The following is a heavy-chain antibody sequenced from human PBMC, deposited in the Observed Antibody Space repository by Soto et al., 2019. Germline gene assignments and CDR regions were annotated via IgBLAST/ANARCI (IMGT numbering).Heavy chain of an antibody. CDR3: ARHRDAGGPYYFDY. CDR2: IYDSGST. J-gene: IGHJ4*02. Sequence: SETLSLTCTVSGGSISGYYWSWIRQPPGRGLEWIAYIYDSGSTNYNPSLKSRVTISVDTSKNQFSLKVSSVTAADTAVYYCARHRDAGGPYYFDYWGQGTLVTVSS. CDR1: GGSISGYY. V-gene: IGHV4-59*08. D-gene: IGHD2-15*01.